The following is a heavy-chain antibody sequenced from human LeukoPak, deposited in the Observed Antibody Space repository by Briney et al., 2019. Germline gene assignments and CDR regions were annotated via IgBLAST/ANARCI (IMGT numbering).Heavy chain of an antibody. V-gene: IGHV4-39*07. Sequence: SSETLSLTCTVSGGSISSSSYYWSWIRQPPGKGLEWIGEINHSGSTNYNPSLKSRVTISVDTSKNQFSLKLSSVTAADTAVYYCARGDAMARGVIIHWGQGTLVTVSS. CDR2: INHSGST. CDR3: ARGDAMARGVIIH. D-gene: IGHD3-10*01. CDR1: GGSISSSSYY. J-gene: IGHJ4*02.